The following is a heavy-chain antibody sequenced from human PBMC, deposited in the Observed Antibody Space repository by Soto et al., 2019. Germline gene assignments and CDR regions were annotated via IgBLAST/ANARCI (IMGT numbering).Heavy chain of an antibody. CDR1: GFAFSSYA. V-gene: IGHV3-23*01. D-gene: IGHD6-19*01. Sequence: GGSLRLSCAASGFAFSSYAMGWVRQAPGKGLEYVSAISGSGGYTYYADSVRGRFTISRDTSKNTLYLQVNSLRVEDTAMYFCAKGPSSGWIYFDFWGQGTLVTVSS. CDR3: AKGPSSGWIYFDF. CDR2: ISGSGGYT. J-gene: IGHJ4*02.